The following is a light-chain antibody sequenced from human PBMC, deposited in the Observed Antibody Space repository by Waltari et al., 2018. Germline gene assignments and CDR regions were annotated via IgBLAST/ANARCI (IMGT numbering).Light chain of an antibody. Sequence: DIVMTQSPLSLPVTPGEPASISCRSSQSLLHSNGYNYLDWYLQRPGQSPQLLNYLGSNRASGVPDRCSGSGSGTDFTLKISRLQAEDVGVYYCMQALQTWTFGQGTKVEIK. CDR1: QSLLHSNGYNY. CDR3: MQALQTWT. J-gene: IGKJ1*01. CDR2: LGS. V-gene: IGKV2-28*01.